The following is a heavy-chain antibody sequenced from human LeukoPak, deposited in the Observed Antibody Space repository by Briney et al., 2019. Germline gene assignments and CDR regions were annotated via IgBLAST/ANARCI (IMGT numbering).Heavy chain of an antibody. D-gene: IGHD3-10*01. CDR2: ISGSGGTT. V-gene: IGHV3-23*01. J-gene: IGHJ4*02. CDR3: AKTPMVRGASRFDY. Sequence: GGSLRLSCAASGFTFSGYAMSWVRQAPGKGLEWASAISGSGGTTYYADSVKGRFTISRDNSKNTLYLQMNSLRVEDTAVYYCAKTPMVRGASRFDYWGQGTLVTVSS. CDR1: GFTFSGYA.